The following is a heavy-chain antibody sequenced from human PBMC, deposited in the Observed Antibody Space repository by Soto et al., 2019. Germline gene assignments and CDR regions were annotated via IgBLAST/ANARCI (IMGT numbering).Heavy chain of an antibody. CDR1: GFTFSSFA. CDR2: ISSSGETT. D-gene: IGHD6-13*01. CDR3: VQDWTGNSCPCMVV. V-gene: IGHV3-23*01. Sequence: EVQLLESGGGLVQPGGSLRLSCAASGFTFSSFAMTWVRQAPGEGLEWVSSISSSGETTYYSDSVKGRFTSSRDISKNMVYLQMTSLRAEDTAVYFCVQDWTGNSCPCMVVWGQGTTVTVSS. J-gene: IGHJ6*02.